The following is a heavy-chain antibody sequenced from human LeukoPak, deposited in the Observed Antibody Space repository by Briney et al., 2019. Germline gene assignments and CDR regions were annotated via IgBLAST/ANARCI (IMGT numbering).Heavy chain of an antibody. V-gene: IGHV3-21*01. Sequence: GGSLRLSCAAPGFTFSSYSMNWVRQAPGKGLEWVSSISSSSSYIYYADSVKGRFTISRDNAKNSLYLQMNSLRAEDTAVYYCARVDIVAGPAFDIWGQGTMVTVSS. D-gene: IGHD2-21*01. CDR2: ISSSSSYI. CDR1: GFTFSSYS. CDR3: ARVDIVAGPAFDI. J-gene: IGHJ3*02.